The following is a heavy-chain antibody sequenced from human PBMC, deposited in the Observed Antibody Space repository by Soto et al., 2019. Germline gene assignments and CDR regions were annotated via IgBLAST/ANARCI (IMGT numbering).Heavy chain of an antibody. CDR3: ARGRYVYYESSGNDVDP. Sequence: SETLSLTCAVYGGSFSGYYWSWIRQPPGKGLEWIGEINHSGSTNYNPSLKSRVTISVDTSKNQFSLKLSSVTAADTAVYYCARGRYVYYESSGNDVDPWGQGTLVTVSS. V-gene: IGHV4-34*01. CDR2: INHSGST. D-gene: IGHD3-22*01. J-gene: IGHJ5*02. CDR1: GGSFSGYY.